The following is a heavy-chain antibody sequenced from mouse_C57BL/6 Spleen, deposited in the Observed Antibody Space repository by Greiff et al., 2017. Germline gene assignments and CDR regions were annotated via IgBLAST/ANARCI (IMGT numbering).Heavy chain of an antibody. V-gene: IGHV14-4*01. Sequence: EVKLTESGAELVRPGASVKLSCTASGFNIKDDYMHWVKQRPEQGLEWIGWIDPENGDTEYASKFQGKATITADTSSNTAYLQLSSLTSEDTAVYYCTTHYYGSSYANFDYWGQGTTLTVSS. CDR2: IDPENGDT. CDR3: TTHYYGSSYANFDY. D-gene: IGHD1-1*01. CDR1: GFNIKDDY. J-gene: IGHJ2*01.